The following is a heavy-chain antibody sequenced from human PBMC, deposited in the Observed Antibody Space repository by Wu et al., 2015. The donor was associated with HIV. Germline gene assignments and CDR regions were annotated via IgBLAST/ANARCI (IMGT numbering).Heavy chain of an antibody. J-gene: IGHJ1*01. V-gene: IGHV1-69*05. D-gene: IGHD2-21*01. CDR2: IIPLFDEP. CDR1: GGNFNTYA. Sequence: QVHLGQSGAEVKKPGSSIKVSCKASGGNFNTYAINWVRQAPGQGLEWMGGIIPLFDEPNYAQKFKGKVTITTDKSTNTAYIELANLRAEDTAVYYCAKDLTQNSPPVQRWGQGTLVSVSS. CDR3: AKDLTQNSPPVQR.